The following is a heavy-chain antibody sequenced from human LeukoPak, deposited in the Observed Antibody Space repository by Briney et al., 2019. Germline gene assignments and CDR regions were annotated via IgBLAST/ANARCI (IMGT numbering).Heavy chain of an antibody. CDR1: GFTFDDYG. CDR2: INWNGGST. J-gene: IGHJ3*02. Sequence: RPGGSLRLSCAASGFTFDDYGMSWVRQAPGKGLEWVSGINWNGGSTGYADSVKGRFTISRDNAKNSLYLQMNSLRAEDTALYHCARVNGPDWGSKDAFDIWGQGTMVTVSS. CDR3: ARVNGPDWGSKDAFDI. V-gene: IGHV3-20*01. D-gene: IGHD7-27*01.